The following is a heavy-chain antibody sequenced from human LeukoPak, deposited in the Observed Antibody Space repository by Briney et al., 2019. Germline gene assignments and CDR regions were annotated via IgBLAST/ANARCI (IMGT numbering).Heavy chain of an antibody. Sequence: SGTLSLTCAVSGGSISSSNWWSWVRPPPGKGLEWIGEIYHSGSTNYNPSLKSRVTISVDTSKNQFSLKLSSVTAADTAVYYCARGAVIAAADEYYYGMDVWGQGTTVTVSS. CDR2: IYHSGST. V-gene: IGHV4-4*02. CDR3: ARGAVIAAADEYYYGMDV. CDR1: GGSISSSNW. J-gene: IGHJ6*02. D-gene: IGHD6-13*01.